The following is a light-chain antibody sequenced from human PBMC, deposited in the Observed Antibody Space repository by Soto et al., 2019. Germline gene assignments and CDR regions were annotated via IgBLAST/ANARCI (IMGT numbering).Light chain of an antibody. J-gene: IGLJ3*02. V-gene: IGLV1-44*01. Sequence: QSVLTPSPSASATPGQTVTISCSGRYSNIGSNFVSWYQRLPGTAPKLIIYSINQRPSGVPDRFSGSKSGTSASLTISGLQTEDEADYLCSSWDDSLDGPVFGGGTKVTVL. CDR1: YSNIGSNF. CDR2: SIN. CDR3: SSWDDSLDGPV.